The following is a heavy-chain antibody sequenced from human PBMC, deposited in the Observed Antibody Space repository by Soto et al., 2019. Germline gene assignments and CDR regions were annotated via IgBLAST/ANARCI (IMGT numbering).Heavy chain of an antibody. CDR2: ISYDGSNK. V-gene: IGHV3-30-3*01. J-gene: IGHJ4*02. CDR3: ARRIQPYYFDY. CDR1: GFTFSSYA. D-gene: IGHD5-18*01. Sequence: QVQLMESGGGVVQPGRSLRLSCAASGFTFSSYAMHWVRQAPGKGLEWVAVISYDGSNKYYADSVKGRFTISRDNSKNTLYLQMNSLRAEDTAVYYCARRIQPYYFDYWGQGTLVTVSS.